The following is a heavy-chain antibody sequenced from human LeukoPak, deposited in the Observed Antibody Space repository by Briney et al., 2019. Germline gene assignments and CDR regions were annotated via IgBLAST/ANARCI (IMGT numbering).Heavy chain of an antibody. Sequence: ASVKVSCMASGYTFTSYDINWVRQATGQGLEWMGWMNPNSGNTGYAQKFQGRVTMTRNTSISTAYMELSSLRSEDTAVYYCARGRRGGMVRGDWGQGTLVTVSS. CDR3: ARGRRGGMVRGD. CDR2: MNPNSGNT. CDR1: GYTFTSYD. V-gene: IGHV1-8*01. D-gene: IGHD3-10*01. J-gene: IGHJ4*02.